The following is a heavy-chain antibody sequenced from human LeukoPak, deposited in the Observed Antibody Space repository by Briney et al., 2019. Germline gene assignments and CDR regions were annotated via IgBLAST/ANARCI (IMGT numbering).Heavy chain of an antibody. D-gene: IGHD5-18*01. Sequence: ASVKVSCKASGYTFTSYAMNWVRQAPGQGLEWMGWINTNTGNPTYAQGSTGRFVFSLDTSVSTAYLQISSLKAEDTAVYYCARDLEDTAMVFIDYWGQGTLVTVSS. V-gene: IGHV7-4-1*02. CDR1: GYTFTSYA. CDR3: ARDLEDTAMVFIDY. CDR2: INTNTGNP. J-gene: IGHJ4*02.